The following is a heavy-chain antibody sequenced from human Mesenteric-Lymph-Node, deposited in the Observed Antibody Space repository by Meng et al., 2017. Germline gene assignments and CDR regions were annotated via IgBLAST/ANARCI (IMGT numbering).Heavy chain of an antibody. V-gene: IGHV1-69*05. Sequence: SVKVSCKASGYTFTSYGISWVRQAPGQGLEWMGGIIPIFGTANYAQKFQGRVTITTDESTSTAYMELSSLRSEDTAVYYCASLNRATVTTVGDNYFDYWGQGTLVTVSS. CDR3: ASLNRATVTTVGDNYFDY. CDR2: IIPIFGTA. J-gene: IGHJ4*02. CDR1: GYTFTSYG. D-gene: IGHD4-17*01.